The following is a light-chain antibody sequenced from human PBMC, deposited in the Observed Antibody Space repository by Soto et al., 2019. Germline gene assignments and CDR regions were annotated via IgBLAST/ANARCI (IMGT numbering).Light chain of an antibody. Sequence: DIVMTQSPLSLPVTPGEPASISCNSSQSLLHSNGYNYLDWYLQKPGQSPQLLIYLGSNRASGVPDRFSGSGSGTDFTLKISRVEAEDVGVYYCMQPLQSWTFGQGTKVEIK. CDR3: MQPLQSWT. J-gene: IGKJ1*01. V-gene: IGKV2-28*01. CDR2: LGS. CDR1: QSLLHSNGYNY.